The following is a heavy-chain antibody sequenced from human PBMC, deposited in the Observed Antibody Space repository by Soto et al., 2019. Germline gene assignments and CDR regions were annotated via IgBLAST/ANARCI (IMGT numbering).Heavy chain of an antibody. Sequence: QVHLQQWGAGLLKPSETLSLTCGVYGGSFGTSYWAWIRQSPEKGLEWIGEINHNGDSNYNPSLKMRVTISLDMSENHFSLKLTPLAAADTAVYYCARVTRFPDAFDIWGQGTPVIVSS. CDR3: ARVTRFPDAFDI. V-gene: IGHV4-34*01. CDR1: GGSFGTSY. CDR2: INHNGDS. J-gene: IGHJ3*02.